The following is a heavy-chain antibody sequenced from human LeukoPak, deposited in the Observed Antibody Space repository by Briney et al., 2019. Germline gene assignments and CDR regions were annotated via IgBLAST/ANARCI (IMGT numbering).Heavy chain of an antibody. V-gene: IGHV1-2*02. CDR2: INPNSGGT. Sequence: ASVKVSCKASGYTFTGYYMHWVRQAPGQGLEWMGWINPNSGGTNYAQKFQGRVTMTRDTSISTAYMKLSRLRSDDTAVYYCARVRVDYGVINWFDPWGQGTLVTVSS. J-gene: IGHJ5*02. CDR1: GYTFTGYY. CDR3: ARVRVDYGVINWFDP. D-gene: IGHD4-17*01.